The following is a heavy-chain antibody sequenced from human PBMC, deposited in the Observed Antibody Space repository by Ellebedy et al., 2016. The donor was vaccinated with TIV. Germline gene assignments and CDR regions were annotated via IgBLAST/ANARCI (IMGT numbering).Heavy chain of an antibody. J-gene: IGHJ6*02. V-gene: IGHV3-30*14. CDR2: ISYDGSNK. CDR3: AREHSSGWYRTGMDV. D-gene: IGHD6-19*01. Sequence: GGSLRLSXAASGFTFSSYAMHWVRQAPGKGLEWVAVISYDGSNKYYADSVKGRFTISRDNSKNTLYLQMNSLRAGDTAVYYCAREHSSGWYRTGMDVWGQGTTVTVSS. CDR1: GFTFSSYA.